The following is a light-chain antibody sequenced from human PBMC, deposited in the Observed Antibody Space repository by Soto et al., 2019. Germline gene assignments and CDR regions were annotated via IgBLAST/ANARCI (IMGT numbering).Light chain of an antibody. V-gene: IGKV1-39*01. CDR1: QGISSY. J-gene: IGKJ3*01. CDR2: AAS. CDR3: QQSYSTPPGFT. Sequence: DIQMTQSPSSLSASVGDRVTITCRASQGISSYLNWYQQKPGKAPKLLIYAASSLQSGVPSRFSGSGSGTDFTLTISSLQPEDFATYYCQQSYSTPPGFTFGPGTKVDIK.